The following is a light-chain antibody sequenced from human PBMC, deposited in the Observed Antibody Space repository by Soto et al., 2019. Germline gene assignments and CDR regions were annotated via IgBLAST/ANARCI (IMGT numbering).Light chain of an antibody. Sequence: IQMTQSASSVSASVEDRVNITCRASQSISNHLNWYQQKPGKAPKLLIFAASSLQSGVPSRFSGSRSGPDFTLTISSLQPEDFATYYCQQSYSRPPTFGQGTKVDVK. CDR1: QSISNH. V-gene: IGKV1-39*01. CDR2: AAS. J-gene: IGKJ1*01. CDR3: QQSYSRPPT.